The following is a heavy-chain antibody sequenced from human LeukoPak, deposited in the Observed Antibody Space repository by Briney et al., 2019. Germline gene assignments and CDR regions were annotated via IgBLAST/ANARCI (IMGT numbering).Heavy chain of an antibody. CDR1: GGSISSGSYY. CDR2: IYTSGST. CDR3: ARVGSYLGFDY. Sequence: SQTLSLTCTVSGGSISSGSYYWSWIRQPAGKGLEWIGRIYTSGSTNYNPSLKSRVTISVDTSKNQFSLKLSSVTAADTAVYYCARVGSYLGFDYWGQGTLVTVSS. V-gene: IGHV4-61*02. D-gene: IGHD1-26*01. J-gene: IGHJ4*02.